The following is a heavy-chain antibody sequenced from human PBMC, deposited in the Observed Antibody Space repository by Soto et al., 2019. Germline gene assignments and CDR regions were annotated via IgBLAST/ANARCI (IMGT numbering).Heavy chain of an antibody. J-gene: IGHJ3*02. CDR2: ISNAGGST. Sequence: PGGSLRLSCAASGFTFSTYAMNWVRQAPGKGLEWVSAISNAGGSTYYAESVRGRFTISRDNSINTLYLQMSGLRTEDTAVYYCAHPRGYGVFDAVDIWGQGTMVT. CDR3: AHPRGYGVFDAVDI. V-gene: IGHV3-23*01. CDR1: GFTFSTYA. D-gene: IGHD4-17*01.